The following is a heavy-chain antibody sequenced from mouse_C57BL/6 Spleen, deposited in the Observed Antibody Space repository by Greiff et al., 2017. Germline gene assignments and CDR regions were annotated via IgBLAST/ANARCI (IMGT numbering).Heavy chain of an antibody. Sequence: QVQLQQSGAELARPGASVKLSCKASGYTFTSYGISWVKQRTGQGLEWIGEIYPRSGNTYYNEKFKGKATLTADKSSSTAYMELGSLTSEDSAVYFCARSGNYGYYAMDYWGQGTSVTVSS. J-gene: IGHJ4*01. CDR2: IYPRSGNT. D-gene: IGHD2-1*01. CDR1: GYTFTSYG. CDR3: ARSGNYGYYAMDY. V-gene: IGHV1-81*01.